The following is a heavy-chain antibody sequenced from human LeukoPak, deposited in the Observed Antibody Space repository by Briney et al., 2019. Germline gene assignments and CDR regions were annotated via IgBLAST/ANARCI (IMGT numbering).Heavy chain of an antibody. CDR2: ITVDNGNT. CDR1: GYTFTTYG. V-gene: IGHV1-18*01. CDR3: ARGAGYDYVWKSYRYYDF. Sequence: ASVKVSCKASGYTFTTYGVSWVRQAPGPRLEWSGWITVDNGNTHYAQNFQGRVTMTTDTSTRTVYMELRSLRPDDTAVYYCARGAGYDYVWKSYRYYDFWGQGTLVTVSS. D-gene: IGHD3-16*02. J-gene: IGHJ4*02.